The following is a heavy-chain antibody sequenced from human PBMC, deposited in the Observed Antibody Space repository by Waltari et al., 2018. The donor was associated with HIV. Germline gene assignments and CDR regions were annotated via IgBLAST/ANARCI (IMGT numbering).Heavy chain of an antibody. CDR3: GSLCNCDATGYRAVES. J-gene: IGHJ5*01. CDR2: IKPDGSEK. D-gene: IGHD3-9*01. CDR1: GFCFRHYW. V-gene: IGHV3-7*03. Sequence: DVPLVESGGNWVRPGGSLSLSCAAPGFCFRHYWMVWVRQAPGKGLEWVANIKPDGSEKNYVDSVRGRFTISRDNSENALYLLMDSLRVEDTAMYYCGSLCNCDATGYRAVESWGHGTLLTVSS.